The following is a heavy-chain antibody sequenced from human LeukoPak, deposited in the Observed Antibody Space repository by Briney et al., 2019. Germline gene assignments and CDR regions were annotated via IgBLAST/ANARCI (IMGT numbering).Heavy chain of an antibody. CDR3: ARGKIVRYFDRTIDY. CDR2: INPNSGGT. CDR1: GYTFTGYY. D-gene: IGHD3-9*01. Sequence: ASVKVSCKASGYTFTGYYMHWVRQAPGQGLEWMGWINPNSGGTNYAQKFQGRVTMTRDTSISTAYMELSRLRSDDTAVYYCARGKIVRYFDRTIDYWGQGTLVTVSS. J-gene: IGHJ4*02. V-gene: IGHV1-2*02.